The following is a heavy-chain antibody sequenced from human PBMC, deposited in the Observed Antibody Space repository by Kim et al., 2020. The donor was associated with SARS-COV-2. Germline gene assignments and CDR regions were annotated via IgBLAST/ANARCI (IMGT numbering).Heavy chain of an antibody. CDR3: VRGGAPRLYYFDR. V-gene: IGHV3-74*01. CDR2: IDSDGSNT. D-gene: IGHD2-2*02. J-gene: IGHJ4*01. Sequence: GGSLRLSCAASGFTFRTYWMHWVRQVPGKGLVWVARIDSDGSNTAYADSVEGRFTVSRDNAKNTVSLQMNSLRAEDTAMYHCVRGGAPRLYYFDRWGHGT. CDR1: GFTFRTYW.